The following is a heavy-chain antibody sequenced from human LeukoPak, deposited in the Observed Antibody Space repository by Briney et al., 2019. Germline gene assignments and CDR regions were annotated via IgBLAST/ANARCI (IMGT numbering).Heavy chain of an antibody. CDR3: ARRSSGWDFDY. Sequence: PSETLSLTCTVSGGSISSSSYYWSWIRQPPGKGLEWIGYIYYSGSTNYNPSPKSRVTISVDTSKNQFSLKLSSVTAADTAVYYCARRSSGWDFDYWGQGTLVTVSS. J-gene: IGHJ4*02. D-gene: IGHD6-19*01. CDR2: IYYSGST. V-gene: IGHV4-61*05. CDR1: GGSISSSSYY.